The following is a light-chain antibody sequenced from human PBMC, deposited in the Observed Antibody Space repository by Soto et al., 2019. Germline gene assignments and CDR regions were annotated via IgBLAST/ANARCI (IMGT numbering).Light chain of an antibody. J-gene: IGLJ1*01. CDR3: QSYDSSLRGDV. CDR1: SSNIGAGYD. CDR2: GNS. V-gene: IGLV1-40*01. Sequence: QSVLTQPPSVSGAPGQRVTISCTGSSSNIGAGYDVHWYQQLPGTAPKLLIYGNSNRPSGVPDRFSGSKSCTSASLAITGLQAEDDADYYCQSYDSSLRGDVFGTGTKLTVL.